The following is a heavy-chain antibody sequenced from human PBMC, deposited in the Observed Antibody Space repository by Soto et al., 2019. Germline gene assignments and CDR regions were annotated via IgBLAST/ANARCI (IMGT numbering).Heavy chain of an antibody. J-gene: IGHJ4*02. Sequence: QVQLVQSGAEVKKPGASVKVSCKASGYTFTSYGISWVRQAPGQGLEWMGWTSAYNGNTNYAQKLQGRVTMPTDTSTSTAYMELRSLRSDDTAVYYCARSAYYDILTGYYNVMGYWGQGTLVTVSS. CDR3: ARSAYYDILTGYYNVMGY. CDR2: TSAYNGNT. V-gene: IGHV1-18*01. D-gene: IGHD3-9*01. CDR1: GYTFTSYG.